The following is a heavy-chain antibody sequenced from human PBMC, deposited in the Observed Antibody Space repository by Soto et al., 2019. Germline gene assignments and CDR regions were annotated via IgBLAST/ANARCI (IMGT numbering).Heavy chain of an antibody. D-gene: IGHD3-3*01. CDR3: ARGLTEWSNDY. V-gene: IGHV4-31*11. CDR2: IYNNGGT. Sequence: RSLTCAVSGDSINSGAYYWTWIRQPPGKGLEWIGCIYNNGGTDYSPSLKSRVTISMDTSKNQFSLRLTSVTAADTAVYYCARGLTEWSNDYWGQGALVTVSS. J-gene: IGHJ4*02. CDR1: GDSINSGAYY.